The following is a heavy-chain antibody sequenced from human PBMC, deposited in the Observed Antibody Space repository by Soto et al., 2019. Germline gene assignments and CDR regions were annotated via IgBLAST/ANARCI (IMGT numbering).Heavy chain of an antibody. V-gene: IGHV3-15*01. Sequence: EVQLVESGGGLVKPGGSLRLSCAASGFTFSNAWMSWVRQAPGKGLEWVGRIKSKTDGGTTDYAAPVKGRFTISRDDSKNTLYLQMNSLKTEDTAVYYCTTPLYDHIWGSYRPYYFDYWGQGTLVTVSS. CDR2: IKSKTDGGTT. D-gene: IGHD3-16*02. J-gene: IGHJ4*02. CDR1: GFTFSNAW. CDR3: TTPLYDHIWGSYRPYYFDY.